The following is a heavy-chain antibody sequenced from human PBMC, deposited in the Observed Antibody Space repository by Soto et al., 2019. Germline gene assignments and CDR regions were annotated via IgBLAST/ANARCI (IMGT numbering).Heavy chain of an antibody. D-gene: IGHD6-13*01. CDR3: ARGGEYSSSWYWFDP. Sequence: QVQLQESGPGLVKPSQTLSLTCTVSGGSISSGDYYWSWIRQPPGQGLEWIGYLYYSGSTYYNPSLQSRVTISVDTSKNQVSLKRSSVTAADTAVYYGARGGEYSSSWYWFDPWGQGTLVTVSS. CDR2: LYYSGST. J-gene: IGHJ5*02. V-gene: IGHV4-30-4*01. CDR1: GGSISSGDYY.